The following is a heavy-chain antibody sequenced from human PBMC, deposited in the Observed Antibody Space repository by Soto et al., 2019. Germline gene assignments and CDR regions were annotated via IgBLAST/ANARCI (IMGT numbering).Heavy chain of an antibody. Sequence: GASVKVSCKASGYTFTGYYMHWVRQAPGQGLEWVGWINPNSGGTNYAQKFQGWVTVTRDTSISTAYMELSRLRSDDTAVYYCARDQLQPGSGMDVWGQGTTVTVSS. V-gene: IGHV1-2*04. CDR2: INPNSGGT. CDR3: ARDQLQPGSGMDV. J-gene: IGHJ6*02. CDR1: GYTFTGYY. D-gene: IGHD2-21*01.